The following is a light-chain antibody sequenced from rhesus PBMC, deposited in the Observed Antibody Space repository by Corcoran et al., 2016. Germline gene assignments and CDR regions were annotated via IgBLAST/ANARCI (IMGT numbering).Light chain of an antibody. V-gene: IGLV2-32*02. CDR1: SSDIGGYNY. Sequence: QAALTQPRSVSGSPGQSVTISCTGASSDIGGYNYVSWYQQHPGTAPKLIIYEVSKRPSGVSDRFSGSKSGNTASLSISGLQAEDESDYYCSSYAGNNTFIFGAGTRLTVL. J-gene: IGLJ1*01. CDR3: SSYAGNNTFI. CDR2: EVS.